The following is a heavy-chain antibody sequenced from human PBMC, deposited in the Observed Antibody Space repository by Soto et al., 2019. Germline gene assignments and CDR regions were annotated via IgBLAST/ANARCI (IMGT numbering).Heavy chain of an antibody. Sequence: QLQLQESGPGLVKPSETLSLTCTVSGGSISSSSYYWGWIRQPPGKGLEWIGSIYYSGSTYYNPSLKSRVTISVDTSNNQFSLKLSSVTAADTAVYYCARLTTVTRFLPYGMDVWGQGTTVTVSS. J-gene: IGHJ6*02. D-gene: IGHD4-17*01. CDR3: ARLTTVTRFLPYGMDV. CDR2: IYYSGST. V-gene: IGHV4-39*01. CDR1: GGSISSSSYY.